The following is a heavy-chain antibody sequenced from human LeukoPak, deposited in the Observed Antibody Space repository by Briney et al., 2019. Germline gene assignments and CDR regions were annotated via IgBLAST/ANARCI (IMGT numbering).Heavy chain of an antibody. CDR2: IYYSGST. CDR3: ARVSGYDWESFYDY. V-gene: IGHV4-59*01. Sequence: SETLSPACTVSGGSISSYYWSWIRQPPGKGLEWIGYIYYSGSTNYNPSLKSRVTISVDTSKNQFSLKLSSVTAADTAVYYCARVSGYDWESFYDYWGQGTLVTVSS. J-gene: IGHJ4*02. CDR1: GGSISSYY. D-gene: IGHD5-12*01.